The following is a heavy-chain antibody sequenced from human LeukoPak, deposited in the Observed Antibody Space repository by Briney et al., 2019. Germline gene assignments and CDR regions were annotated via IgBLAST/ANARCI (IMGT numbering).Heavy chain of an antibody. J-gene: IGHJ4*02. CDR3: ASVPAAKNY. Sequence: PGGSLRLSCAASGFTFSSCAMHWVRQAPGKGLEWVSYISSSSSTIYYADSVKGRFTISRDNAKNSLYLQMDSLRAEDTAVYYCASVPAAKNYWGQGTLVTVSS. CDR2: ISSSSSTI. CDR1: GFTFSSCA. V-gene: IGHV3-48*04. D-gene: IGHD2-2*01.